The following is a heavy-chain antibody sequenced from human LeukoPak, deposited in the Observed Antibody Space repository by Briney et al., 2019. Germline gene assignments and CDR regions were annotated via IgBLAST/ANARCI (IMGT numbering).Heavy chain of an antibody. CDR2: IDPNSGGT. CDR1: GYTFTGYY. CDR3: ATYSSGWYPHDAFDF. D-gene: IGHD6-19*01. Sequence: ASVKVSCKASGYTFTGYYRHWLRQAPGQGLEWMGWIDPNSGGTNYAQKFQGRVTMTRDTSITTAYMELTRLRSDDTALYFCATYSSGWYPHDAFDFWGQGTMVTVSS. V-gene: IGHV1-2*02. J-gene: IGHJ3*01.